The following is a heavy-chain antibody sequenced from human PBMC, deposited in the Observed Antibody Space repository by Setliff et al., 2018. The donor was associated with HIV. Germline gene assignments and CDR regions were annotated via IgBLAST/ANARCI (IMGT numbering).Heavy chain of an antibody. CDR3: ARLRREEQWLVRGWFDP. CDR2: IYYSGST. CDR1: XXXXRXDVDY. Sequence: KPSETLSLTCTVXXXXXRXDVDYWGWIRRPPGXXXELIGXIYYSGSTYYHPSLKSGVTXXXXXSKNQFSLKLSSVTAADTAVYYCARLRREEQWLVRGWFDPWGQGTXXTVSS. J-gene: IGHJ5*02. V-gene: IGHV4-39*01. D-gene: IGHD6-19*01.